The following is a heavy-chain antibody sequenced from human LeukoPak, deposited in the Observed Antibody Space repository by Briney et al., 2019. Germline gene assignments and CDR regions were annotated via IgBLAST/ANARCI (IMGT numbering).Heavy chain of an antibody. Sequence: GGSLRLSCAASGFTFSSYWMSWVRQAPGKGLEWVANIKQDGSEKYYVDSVKGRFTISRDNAKNSLYLQMNSLRAEDTAVYYCARAPKYSGSSLDYWGQGTLVTVSS. CDR1: GFTFSSYW. CDR3: ARAPKYSGSSLDY. CDR2: IKQDGSEK. D-gene: IGHD1-26*01. J-gene: IGHJ4*02. V-gene: IGHV3-7*03.